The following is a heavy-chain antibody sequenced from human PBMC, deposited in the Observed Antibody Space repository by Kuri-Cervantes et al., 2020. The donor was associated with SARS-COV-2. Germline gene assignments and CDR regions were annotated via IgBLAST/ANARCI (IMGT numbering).Heavy chain of an antibody. J-gene: IGHJ4*02. Sequence: GGSLRLSCAASGFTFSSYAMSWVRQAPGKGLEWVSAISGSGGSTYYADSVKGRFTISRDNSKNTLYLQMNSLRAEDTAVYYCAKDRAPQYYYDSSGYYPDYWGQGTLVTVSS. V-gene: IGHV3-23*01. CDR3: AKDRAPQYYYDSSGYYPDY. D-gene: IGHD3-22*01. CDR1: GFTFSSYA. CDR2: ISGSGGST.